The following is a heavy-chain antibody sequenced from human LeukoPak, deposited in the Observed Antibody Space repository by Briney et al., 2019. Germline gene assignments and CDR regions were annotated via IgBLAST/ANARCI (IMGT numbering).Heavy chain of an antibody. CDR2: ISHTGSAN. D-gene: IGHD3-10*01. CDR3: ARVGELLWFGEFDY. J-gene: IGHJ4*02. V-gene: IGHV3-48*03. Sequence: GGSLRLSCAASGFTFSSYAMNWVRQAPGKGLEWVSYISHTGSANSYADSVKGRFTISRDNAKNSLYLQMNSLRAEDTAVYYCARVGELLWFGEFDYWGQGTLVTVSS. CDR1: GFTFSSYA.